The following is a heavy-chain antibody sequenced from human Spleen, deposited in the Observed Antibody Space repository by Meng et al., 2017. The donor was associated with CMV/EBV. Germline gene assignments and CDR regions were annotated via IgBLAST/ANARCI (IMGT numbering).Heavy chain of an antibody. V-gene: IGHV4-31*02. Sequence: VELQESAPAVVNPIQTLSLTFTVSGGSITSDCYFWNWIRQFPGKALEWIGYIHYSGSTHYNPSLQNRLIISRDTSKNQFFLKLNSVTAADTAIYYCARGAAAFPWGRGILVTVSS. CDR2: IHYSGST. D-gene: IGHD6-25*01. CDR3: ARGAAAFP. J-gene: IGHJ5*02. CDR1: GGSITSDCYF.